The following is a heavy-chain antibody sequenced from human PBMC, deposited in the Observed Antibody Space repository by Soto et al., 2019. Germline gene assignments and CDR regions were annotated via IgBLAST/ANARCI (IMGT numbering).Heavy chain of an antibody. CDR3: ARDGRDTAMASHYFDY. D-gene: IGHD5-18*01. J-gene: IGHJ4*02. Sequence: SQTLSLTCAISGDSVSSNSAAWNWIRQSPSRGLEWLGRTYYRSKWYNDYAVSVKSRITINPDTSKNQFSLQLNSVTPEDTAVYYCARDGRDTAMASHYFDYWGQGTLVTVSS. CDR2: TYYRSKWYN. CDR1: GDSVSSNSAA. V-gene: IGHV6-1*01.